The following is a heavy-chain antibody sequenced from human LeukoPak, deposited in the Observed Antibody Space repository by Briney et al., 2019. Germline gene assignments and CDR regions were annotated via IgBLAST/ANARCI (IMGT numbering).Heavy chain of an antibody. Sequence: GGSLRLSCAASGLTFSSYAMSWVRQAPGKGLEWVSVIYSGGSTYYADSVKGRFTISRDNSKNTLYLQMNSLRAEDTAVYYCARHAGIRGQGTLVTVSS. CDR2: IYSGGST. J-gene: IGHJ4*02. V-gene: IGHV3-66*04. CDR3: ARHAGI. CDR1: GLTFSSYA.